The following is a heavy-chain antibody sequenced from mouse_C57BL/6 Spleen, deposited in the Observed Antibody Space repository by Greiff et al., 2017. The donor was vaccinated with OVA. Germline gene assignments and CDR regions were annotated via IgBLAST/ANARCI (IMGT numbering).Heavy chain of an antibody. J-gene: IGHJ4*01. Sequence: VKLVESGAELARPGASVKMSCKASGYTFTSYTMHWVKQRPGQGLEWIGYINPSSGYTKYNQKFKDKATLTADKSSSTAYMQLSSLTSEDSAVYDCARDYGPYYYAMDYWGQGTSVTVSS. CDR1: GYTFTSYT. CDR3: ARDYGPYYYAMDY. CDR2: INPSSGYT. V-gene: IGHV1-4*01. D-gene: IGHD1-1*01.